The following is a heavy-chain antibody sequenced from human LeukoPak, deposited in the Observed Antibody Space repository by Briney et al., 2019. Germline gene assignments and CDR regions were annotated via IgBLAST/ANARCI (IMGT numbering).Heavy chain of an antibody. CDR1: GGSISSYY. D-gene: IGHD3-22*01. CDR3: ARDYYDSCGYPTANWFDP. J-gene: IGHJ5*02. CDR2: IYTSGST. Sequence: SETLSLTCTVSGGSISSYYWSWIRQPAGKGLEWIGRIYTSGSTNYNPSLKSRVTMSVDTSKNQFSLKLSSVTAADTAVYYCARDYYDSCGYPTANWFDPWGQGTLVTVSS. V-gene: IGHV4-4*07.